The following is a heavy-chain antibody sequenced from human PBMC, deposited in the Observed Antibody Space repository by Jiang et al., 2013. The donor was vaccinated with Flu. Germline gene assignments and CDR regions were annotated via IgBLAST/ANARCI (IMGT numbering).Heavy chain of an antibody. V-gene: IGHV4-38-2*02. D-gene: IGHD2-21*02. CDR3: ARDRSRSDWEDAFDI. J-gene: IGHJ3*02. Sequence: GLVKPSETLSLTCAVSGYSISSGHYWSWIRQPPGKGLEWIGTIYYDGSTYYNPSLKSRVTISEDTSKNQFSLTLNSVTAADTAVYYCARDRSRSDWEDAFDIWGQGTMVTVSS. CDR1: GYSISSGHY. CDR2: IYYDGST.